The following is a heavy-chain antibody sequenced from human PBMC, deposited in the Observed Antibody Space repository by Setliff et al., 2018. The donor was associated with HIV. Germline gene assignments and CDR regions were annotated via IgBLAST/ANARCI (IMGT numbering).Heavy chain of an antibody. Sequence: LGESLKISCKTSGYSFTTYWIGWVRQMPGKGLEWMAILYPGDSDTRYSPSFQSQVTVSADKSIGTAYLQWNSLKASDTALYFCARAPNSPYYSNVWYADHWGQGTLVTVSS. D-gene: IGHD3-22*01. J-gene: IGHJ5*02. CDR2: LYPGDSDT. V-gene: IGHV5-51*01. CDR1: GYSFTTYW. CDR3: ARAPNSPYYSNVWYADH.